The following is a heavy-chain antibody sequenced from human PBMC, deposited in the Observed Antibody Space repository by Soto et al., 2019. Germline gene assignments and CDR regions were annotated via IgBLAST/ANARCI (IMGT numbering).Heavy chain of an antibody. V-gene: IGHV4-4*02. CDR1: GGSISGSNW. D-gene: IGHD6-13*01. CDR3: ATVGSSWYIAEVVY. J-gene: IGHJ4*02. Sequence: SETLSLTCAVSGGSISGSNWWSWVRQPPGKGLEWIGEIYHSGSTNYNPSLKSRVTISVDKSKNQFSLKLSSVAAADTAVYYCATVGSSWYIAEVVYWGQGTLVTVSS. CDR2: IYHSGST.